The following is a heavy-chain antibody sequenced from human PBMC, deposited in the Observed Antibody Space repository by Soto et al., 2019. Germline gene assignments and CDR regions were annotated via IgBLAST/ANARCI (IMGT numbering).Heavy chain of an antibody. D-gene: IGHD3-3*01. CDR3: ARGGVRITIFGVVPGADAFDI. Sequence: GASVKVSGKASGYTFTSYGISWVRQAPGQGLEWMGWISAYNGNTNYAQKLQGRVTMTTDTSTSTAYMELRSLGSDDTAVYYCARGGVRITIFGVVPGADAFDIWGQGTMVTV. CDR1: GYTFTSYG. V-gene: IGHV1-18*04. J-gene: IGHJ3*02. CDR2: ISAYNGNT.